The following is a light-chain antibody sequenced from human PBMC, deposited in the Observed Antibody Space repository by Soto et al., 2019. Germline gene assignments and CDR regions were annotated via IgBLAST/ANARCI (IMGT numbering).Light chain of an antibody. CDR1: QSVDTTF. J-gene: IGKJ1*01. V-gene: IGKV3-20*01. CDR2: AAS. Sequence: EIVLTQSPGSLSLSPGQRATLSCRASQSVDTTFFAWYQKKPGQAPRLLIYAASKRATGIPDRFSGSGSGTDFPLIISRLEPEDFAVYYCQHYMSSVTFGQGTKVEIK. CDR3: QHYMSSVT.